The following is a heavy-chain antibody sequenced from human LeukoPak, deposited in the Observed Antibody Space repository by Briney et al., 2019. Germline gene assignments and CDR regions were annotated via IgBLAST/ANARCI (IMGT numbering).Heavy chain of an antibody. Sequence: SSVKVSCKASGGTFSSYAISWVRRAPGQGLEWMGGIIPIFGTANYAQKFQGRVTITADESTSTAYMELSSLRSEDTAVYYCARAITIFGVVINYYYYYYMDVWGKGTTVTVSS. CDR1: GGTFSSYA. V-gene: IGHV1-69*01. D-gene: IGHD3-3*01. J-gene: IGHJ6*03. CDR3: ARAITIFGVVINYYYYYYMDV. CDR2: IIPIFGTA.